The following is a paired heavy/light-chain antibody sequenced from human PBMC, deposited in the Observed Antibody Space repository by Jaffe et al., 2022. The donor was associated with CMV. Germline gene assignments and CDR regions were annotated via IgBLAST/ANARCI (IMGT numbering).Light chain of an antibody. CDR3: HSRDNSGNHVI. CDR2: GKN. CDR1: SLRTYY. V-gene: IGLV3-19*01. J-gene: IGLJ2*01. Sequence: SFELTQDPAVSVALAQTVRITCQGDSLRTYYASWYQQKPGQAPILVIYGKNKRPSGIPDRFSGSTSGNTASLTITGAQAEDEADYYCHSRDNSGNHVIFGGGTKLTVL.
Heavy chain of an antibody. CDR1: GASISNDY. D-gene: IGHD5-18*01. J-gene: IGHJ4*01. CDR2: MYYSGST. V-gene: IGHV4-59*01. CDR3: ARLLGTAMMDYFDL. Sequence: QVQLQQSGPGLVRPSETLSLTCTVSGASISNDYWSWIRQPPGKGLEWIAYMYYSGSTNYNPSLRSRVTISVDPSNDQLSLKLSSVTAADTAVYYCARLLGTAMMDYFDLWGHGTLVTVSS.